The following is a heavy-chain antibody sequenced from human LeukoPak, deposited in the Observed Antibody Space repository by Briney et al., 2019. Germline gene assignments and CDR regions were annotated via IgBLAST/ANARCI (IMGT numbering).Heavy chain of an antibody. J-gene: IGHJ6*03. CDR3: ARKGGRGYYMDV. CDR1: GFTFSSYA. V-gene: IGHV3-30*04. D-gene: IGHD3-16*01. CDR2: ISYDGSNK. Sequence: GGSLRLSCAASGFTFSSYAMHWVRQAPGKGLEWVAVISYDGSNKYYADSVKGRFTISRDNSKNTLYLQMNSLRAEDTAVYYCARKGGRGYYMDVWGKGTTVTVSS.